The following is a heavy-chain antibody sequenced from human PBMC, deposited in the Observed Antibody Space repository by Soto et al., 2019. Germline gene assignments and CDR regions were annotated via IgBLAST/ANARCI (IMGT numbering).Heavy chain of an antibody. D-gene: IGHD3-9*01. J-gene: IGHJ4*02. CDR2: INPSGGST. Sequence: ASVKVSCKASGYTFTSYYMHWVRQAPGQGLEWMGIINPSGGSTSYAQKFQGRVTMTRDTSTSTVYMELSSLRSEDTAVYYCASNALRYFDWLSLPFDYWGQGTLVTVS. CDR1: GYTFTSYY. V-gene: IGHV1-46*01. CDR3: ASNALRYFDWLSLPFDY.